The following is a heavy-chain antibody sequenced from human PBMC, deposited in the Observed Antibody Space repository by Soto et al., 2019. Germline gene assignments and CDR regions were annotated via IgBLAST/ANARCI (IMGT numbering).Heavy chain of an antibody. D-gene: IGHD2-21*01. J-gene: IGHJ4*02. V-gene: IGHV3-74*03. CDR3: VRDMQLWRLDS. CDR1: GLTFRSYW. Sequence: EVQLVESGGGLVQPGESLRLSCAASGLTFRSYWMHWVRQAPGKGLVWVSRINTDGSVAMYVDSVKGRFTISRDNANNTLYLHMNSLRAEDTAVYYCVRDMQLWRLDSWRQGTLVTVSS. CDR2: INTDGSVA.